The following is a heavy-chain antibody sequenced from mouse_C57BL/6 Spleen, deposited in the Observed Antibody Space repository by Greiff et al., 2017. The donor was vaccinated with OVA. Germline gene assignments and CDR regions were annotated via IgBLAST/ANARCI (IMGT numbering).Heavy chain of an antibody. CDR2: IDPSDSYT. CDR3: ARSGTTVGYAMDY. J-gene: IGHJ4*01. CDR1: GYTFTSYW. Sequence: QVQLKQSGAELVRPGTSVKLSCKASGYTFTSYWMHWVKQRPGQGLEWIGVIDPSDSYTNYNQKFKGKATLTVDTSSSTAYMQLSSLTSEDSAVYYCARSGTTVGYAMDYWGQGTSVTVSS. D-gene: IGHD1-1*01. V-gene: IGHV1-59*01.